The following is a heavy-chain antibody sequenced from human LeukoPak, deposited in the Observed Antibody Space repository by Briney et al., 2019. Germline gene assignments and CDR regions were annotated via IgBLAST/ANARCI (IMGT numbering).Heavy chain of an antibody. CDR2: ISNSGSAI. V-gene: IGHV3-48*04. Sequence: GGSLRLSCAASGFTFSSYSMNWVRQAPGKGLEWVAYISNSGSAIYYADSVKGRFIISRDNAKNSLYLQMNSLRADDTAVYYCASVRDYVLWGQGTLVTVSS. D-gene: IGHD3-10*02. J-gene: IGHJ4*02. CDR1: GFTFSSYS. CDR3: ASVRDYVL.